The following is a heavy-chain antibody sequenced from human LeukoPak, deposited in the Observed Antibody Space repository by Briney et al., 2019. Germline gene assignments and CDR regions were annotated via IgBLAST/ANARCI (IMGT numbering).Heavy chain of an antibody. D-gene: IGHD3-16*02. CDR3: AKGDVWGSYRSALLDY. Sequence: PGGSLRLSCAASGFTVSSNYMSWVRQAPGKGLEWVSVIYSGGSTYYADSVKGRFTISRDNSKNTLYLQMNSLRAEDTAVYYCAKGDVWGSYRSALLDYWGQGTLATVSS. CDR2: IYSGGST. CDR1: GFTVSSNY. J-gene: IGHJ4*02. V-gene: IGHV3-53*01.